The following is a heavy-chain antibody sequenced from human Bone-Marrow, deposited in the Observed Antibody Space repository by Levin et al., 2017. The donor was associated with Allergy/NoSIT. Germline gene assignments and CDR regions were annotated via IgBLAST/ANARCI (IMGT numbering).Heavy chain of an antibody. J-gene: IGHJ4*02. CDR3: ARGLSLDSSSWDYFDY. CDR2: IYWDDDK. Sequence: SGPTLVKPTQTLTLTCTFSGFSLSTSGVGVGWIRQPPGKALEWLALIYWDDDKRYSPSLKSRLTITKDTSKNQVVLTMTNMDPVDTATYYCARGLSLDSSSWDYFDYWGQGTLVTVSS. V-gene: IGHV2-5*02. D-gene: IGHD6-13*01. CDR1: GFSLSTSGVG.